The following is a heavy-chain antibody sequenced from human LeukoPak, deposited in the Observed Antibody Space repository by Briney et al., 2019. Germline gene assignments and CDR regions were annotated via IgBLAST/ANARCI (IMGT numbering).Heavy chain of an antibody. D-gene: IGHD3-9*01. CDR3: ARDGPQGGVLRYFDSLSQNPLDY. CDR2: IRSSSSYT. J-gene: IGHJ4*02. CDR1: GFTFSDYY. Sequence: PGGSLRLSCAASGFTFSDYYMSWIRQAPGKGLEWVSYIRSSSSYTHYADSVKGRFTISIDNSKNSLYLQTNNLIDEDTDVYYFARDGPQGGVLRYFDSLSQNPLDYWGQGTLVTVSS. V-gene: IGHV3-11*05.